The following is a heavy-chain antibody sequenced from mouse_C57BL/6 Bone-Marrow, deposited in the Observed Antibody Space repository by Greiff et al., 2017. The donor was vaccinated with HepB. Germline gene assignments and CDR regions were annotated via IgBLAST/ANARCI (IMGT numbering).Heavy chain of an antibody. Sequence: VHVKQSGAELVRPGASVKLSCTASGFNIKDDYMHWVKQRPEQGLEWIGWIDPENGDTEYASKFQGKATITADTSSNTAYLQLSSLTSEDTAVYYCTTTGWWYFDVWGTGTTVTVSS. CDR2: IDPENGDT. D-gene: IGHD4-1*01. CDR3: TTTGWWYFDV. J-gene: IGHJ1*03. V-gene: IGHV14-4*01. CDR1: GFNIKDDY.